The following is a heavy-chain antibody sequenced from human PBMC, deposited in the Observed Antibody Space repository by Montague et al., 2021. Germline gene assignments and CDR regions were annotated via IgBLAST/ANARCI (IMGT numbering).Heavy chain of an antibody. J-gene: IGHJ5*02. CDR1: GFIFSEYS. V-gene: IGHV3-30*04. D-gene: IGHD3-10*01. Sequence: SLRLSCAASGFIFSEYSMCWVRQAPGKGLEWVAGIWSDGSNKYYAESVKGRFTISRDNSENTGHLQMSSLRAEDTAIYYCAILWFGGNGFDHWGQGTLVTVSS. CDR2: IWSDGSNK. CDR3: AILWFGGNGFDH.